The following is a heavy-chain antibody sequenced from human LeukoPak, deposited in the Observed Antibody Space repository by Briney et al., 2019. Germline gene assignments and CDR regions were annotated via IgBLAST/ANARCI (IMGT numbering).Heavy chain of an antibody. CDR2: IRYDGSNK. D-gene: IGHD2/OR15-2a*01. J-gene: IGHJ5*02. Sequence: GGSLRLSCAASGFTFSSYGMHWVRQAPGKGLEWVALIRYDGSNKYYADSVKGRFTISRDNSKNTLYLQVNSLRAEDTAVYYCAKDVIPPHMEHDWFDPWGQGTLVTVSS. CDR1: GFTFSSYG. V-gene: IGHV3-30*02. CDR3: AKDVIPPHMEHDWFDP.